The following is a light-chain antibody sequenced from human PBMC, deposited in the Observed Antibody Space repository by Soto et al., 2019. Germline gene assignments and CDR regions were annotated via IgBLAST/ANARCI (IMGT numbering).Light chain of an antibody. V-gene: IGKV3-15*01. Sequence: EIVMTQSPATLSVSPGERTTLSCRASQSVGNNLAWYQQKPGQAPRLLIYGAYTRATGIPARFSGSGSGTDLTLTISSLQSEDFAVYYCQHYNYWPPKTFGHGTKVEMK. CDR1: QSVGNN. CDR3: QHYNYWPPKT. J-gene: IGKJ1*01. CDR2: GAY.